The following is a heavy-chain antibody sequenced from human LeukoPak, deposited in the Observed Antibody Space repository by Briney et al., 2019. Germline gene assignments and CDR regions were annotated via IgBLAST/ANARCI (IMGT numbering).Heavy chain of an antibody. J-gene: IGHJ5*02. CDR3: ARGGLHQWSGWFDP. CDR2: INPNSGGT. D-gene: IGHD5-18*01. CDR1: GYTFTGYY. V-gene: IGHV1-2*02. Sequence: ASVKVSCKASGYTFTGYYMHWERQAPGQGLEWMGWINPNSGGTNYAQKFQGRVTMTRDTSISTAYMELSRLRSDDTAVYYCARGGLHQWSGWFDPWGQGTLVTVSS.